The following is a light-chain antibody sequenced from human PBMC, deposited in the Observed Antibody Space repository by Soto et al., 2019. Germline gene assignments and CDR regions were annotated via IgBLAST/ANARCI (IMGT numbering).Light chain of an antibody. CDR2: EVD. V-gene: IGLV2-14*01. CDR3: SSYAHGSTYV. CDR1: SSGVGFYNY. Sequence: SALTQPASVSGSPGQSITISCTGTSSGVGFYNYVSWYQQQHPGKAPKLMIYEVDNRPSGVSIRFSGSKSGNTASLTISGLLAEDEADYYYSSYAHGSTYVFGTGTKLTVL. J-gene: IGLJ1*01.